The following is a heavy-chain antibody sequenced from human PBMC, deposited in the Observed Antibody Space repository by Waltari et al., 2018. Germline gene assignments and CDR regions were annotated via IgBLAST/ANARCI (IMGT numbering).Heavy chain of an antibody. V-gene: IGHV3-43*01. CDR2: ISWDGGST. D-gene: IGHD2-15*01. Sequence: EVQLVESGGVVVQPGGSLRLSCAASGFTFDDYTMHWVRQAPGKGLEWVSLISWDGGSTYYADSVKGRFTISRDNSKNSLYLQMNSLRAEDTAVYYCARDGGYCSGGSCYLYYFDYWGQGTLVTVSS. CDR3: ARDGGYCSGGSCYLYYFDY. J-gene: IGHJ4*02. CDR1: GFTFDDYT.